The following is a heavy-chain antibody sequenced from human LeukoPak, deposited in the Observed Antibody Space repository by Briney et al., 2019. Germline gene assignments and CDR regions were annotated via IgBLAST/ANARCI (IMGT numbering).Heavy chain of an antibody. V-gene: IGHV3-30-3*01. Sequence: PGGSLRLSCAASGFTFSSYAMHWVRQAPGKGLEWVAVISYDGSNKYYADSVKGRFTISRDNSKNTLYLQMNSLRAEDTAVYYCARDGGAAAGPYYFDYWGQGTLVTVSS. J-gene: IGHJ4*02. CDR2: ISYDGSNK. CDR3: ARDGGAAAGPYYFDY. CDR1: GFTFSSYA. D-gene: IGHD6-13*01.